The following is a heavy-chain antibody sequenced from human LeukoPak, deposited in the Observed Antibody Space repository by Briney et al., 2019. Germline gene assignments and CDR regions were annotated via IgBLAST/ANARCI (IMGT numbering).Heavy chain of an antibody. CDR2: IWYDGSNK. J-gene: IGHJ4*02. Sequence: GRSLRLSCAASGFTFSSYGMHWVRQAPGKGLEWVALIWYDGSNKYYADSVKGRFTISRDNSKNTVYLQMNSLRAEDTAVYYCASRRGGIVGDYWGQRTLVTVSS. V-gene: IGHV3-33*01. CDR3: ASRRGGIVGDY. D-gene: IGHD2-15*01. CDR1: GFTFSSYG.